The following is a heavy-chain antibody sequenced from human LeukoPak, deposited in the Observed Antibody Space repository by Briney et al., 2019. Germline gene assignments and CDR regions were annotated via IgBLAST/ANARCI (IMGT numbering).Heavy chain of an antibody. J-gene: IGHJ4*02. D-gene: IGHD6-6*01. CDR1: GFTFSSYG. Sequence: GGSLSLSCAASGFTFSSYGMHWVRQAPGKGLEWVAVIWYDGSNKYYADSVKGRFTISRDNSKNTLYLQMNSLRAEDTAVYYCAKDKSSSSSLDYWGQGTLVTVSS. CDR2: IWYDGSNK. CDR3: AKDKSSSSSLDY. V-gene: IGHV3-33*06.